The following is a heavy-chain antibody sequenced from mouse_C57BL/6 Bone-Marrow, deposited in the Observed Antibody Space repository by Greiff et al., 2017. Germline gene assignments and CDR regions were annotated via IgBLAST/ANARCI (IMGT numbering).Heavy chain of an antibody. V-gene: IGHV1-81*01. CDR1: GYTFTSYG. CDR2: IYPRSGNT. Sequence: VKLMESGAELARPGASVKLSCKASGYTFTSYGISWVKQRTGQGLEWIGEIYPRSGNTYYNEKFKGKATLTADKSSSTAYMELRSRTSEDSEVYFWAGVSSSWFAYWGQGTLVTVSA. CDR3: AGVSSSWFAY. J-gene: IGHJ3*01.